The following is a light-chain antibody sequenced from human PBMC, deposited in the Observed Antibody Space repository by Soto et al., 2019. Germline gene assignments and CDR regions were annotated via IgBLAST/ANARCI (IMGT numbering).Light chain of an antibody. CDR1: QSVSTS. Sequence: IVLTQSPVTLAVSPGESAVLSCRASQSVSTSLAWYQHKPGQAPRLFIYDASKRAPGIPARFTGSGSGTDFTLTISSLEPEDIAVYYCQLRDVGPSFGQGTKVEIK. V-gene: IGKV3-11*01. J-gene: IGKJ1*01. CDR3: QLRDVGPS. CDR2: DAS.